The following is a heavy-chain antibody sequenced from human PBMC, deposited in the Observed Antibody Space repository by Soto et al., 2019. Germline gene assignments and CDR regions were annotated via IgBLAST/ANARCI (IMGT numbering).Heavy chain of an antibody. CDR1: GFTFFNAW. CDR2: VKSKTDGGTI. Sequence: EVQLVESGGGLVKPGGSLRLSCAASGFTFFNAWMNWVRQAPGKGLEWVGRVKSKTDGGTIDYAAPVEGRFTISREDSKNTLFLQMNSLKTEDTAVYFCTKDRADFWSGHKGNYGMDVWGQGTTVTVSS. CDR3: TKDRADFWSGHKGNYGMDV. J-gene: IGHJ6*02. V-gene: IGHV3-15*07. D-gene: IGHD3-3*01.